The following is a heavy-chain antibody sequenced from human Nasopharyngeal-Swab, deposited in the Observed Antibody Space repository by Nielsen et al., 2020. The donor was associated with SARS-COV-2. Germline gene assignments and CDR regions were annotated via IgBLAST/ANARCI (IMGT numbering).Heavy chain of an antibody. V-gene: IGHV4-59*13. J-gene: IGHJ4*02. CDR1: GGSISTYH. D-gene: IGHD6-19*01. CDR3: ARAPVAVAGNEPYYFDY. CDR2: SHYSGRS. Sequence: SETLSLTCTVSGGSISTYHWSWIRQPPGKGLEWFGYSHYSGRSNYNPSLKSRLTISVDTSKNQFSLKLSSVTAADTALYYCARAPVAVAGNEPYYFDYWGQGKLVTVSS.